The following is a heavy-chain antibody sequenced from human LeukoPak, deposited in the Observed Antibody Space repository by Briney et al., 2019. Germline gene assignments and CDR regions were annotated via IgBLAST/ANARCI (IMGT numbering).Heavy chain of an antibody. J-gene: IGHJ1*01. D-gene: IGHD6-19*01. CDR1: GFTLSDAW. Sequence: GGSLRLSCAASGFTLSDAWMTWVRQAPGKGLEWVGRIKSKGDGGTTDYAAPVKGRFTFSRDDSTNTLFLQMNSLKTEDTAVYYCSTARVSGPGYFHHWGQGTLVTVSS. V-gene: IGHV3-15*01. CDR3: STARVSGPGYFHH. CDR2: IKSKGDGGTT.